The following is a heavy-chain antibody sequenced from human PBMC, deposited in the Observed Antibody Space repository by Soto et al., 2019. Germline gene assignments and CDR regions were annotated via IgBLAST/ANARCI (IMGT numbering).Heavy chain of an antibody. J-gene: IGHJ6*02. D-gene: IGHD2-2*01. CDR2: INHIGST. CDR1: GGSCSGYY. V-gene: IGHV4-34*01. Sequence: SESLSLTGAVYGGSCSGYYWSWIRQPPGKGLEWIGEINHIGSTNYNPSLKSRVTISVDTSKNQFSLKLSSVTAADTAVYYCARHHIRGYCSSTSCYLSSRYYYYYGMDVWGQGTTVTVSS. CDR3: ARHHIRGYCSSTSCYLSSRYYYYYGMDV.